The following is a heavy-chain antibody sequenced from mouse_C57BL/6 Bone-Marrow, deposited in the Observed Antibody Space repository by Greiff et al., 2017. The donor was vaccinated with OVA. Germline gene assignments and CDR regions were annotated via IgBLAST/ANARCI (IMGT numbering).Heavy chain of an antibody. Sequence: EVKLVESGGGLVQPGGSLKLSCAASGFTFSDYYMYWVRQTPEKRLEWVAYISNGGGSTYYPDTVKGRFTISRDNAKNTLYLQMSRLKSEDTAMYYCARHGYGSSLWSFDVWGTGTTVTVSS. D-gene: IGHD1-1*01. CDR3: ARHGYGSSLWSFDV. CDR1: GFTFSDYY. CDR2: ISNGGGST. J-gene: IGHJ1*03. V-gene: IGHV5-12*01.